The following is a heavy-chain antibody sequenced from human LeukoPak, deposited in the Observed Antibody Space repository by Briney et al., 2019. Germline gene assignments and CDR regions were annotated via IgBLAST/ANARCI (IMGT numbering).Heavy chain of an antibody. J-gene: IGHJ4*02. V-gene: IGHV4-59*08. Sequence: SETLSLTCTVSGGSMSPYHWGWIRQPPGKGLEWTGDIYYSGSTNYNPSLNSRVTISVDTSKNQFSLRLSSVTAADTAIYYCARAVSGRFDYWGQGTLVTVSP. CDR3: ARAVSGRFDY. CDR1: GGSMSPYH. D-gene: IGHD6-19*01. CDR2: IYYSGST.